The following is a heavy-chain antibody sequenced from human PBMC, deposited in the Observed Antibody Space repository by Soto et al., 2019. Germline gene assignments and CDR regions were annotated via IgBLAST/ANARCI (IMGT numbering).Heavy chain of an antibody. CDR1: GFTFSSYS. J-gene: IGHJ4*02. CDR2: ISGSGGST. CDR3: AKDSAIFGVVYYFDY. Sequence: EVQLVESGGGLVKPGGSLRLSCAASGFTFSSYSMNWVRQAPGKGLEWVSAISGSGGSTYYADSVKGRFTISRDNSKNTLYLQMNSLRAEDTAVYYCAKDSAIFGVVYYFDYWGQGTLVTVSS. D-gene: IGHD3-3*01. V-gene: IGHV3-23*04.